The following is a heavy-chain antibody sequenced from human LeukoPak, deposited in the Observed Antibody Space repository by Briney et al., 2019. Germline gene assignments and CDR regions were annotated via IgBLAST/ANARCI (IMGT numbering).Heavy chain of an antibody. CDR1: GGSISSYY. D-gene: IGHD6-6*01. V-gene: IGHV4-4*09. Sequence: SETLSLTCTVSGGSISSYYWSWIRQPPGKGLEWIGYIYTSGSTNYNPSLKSRVTISVDTSKSQFSLRLSSVTAADTAVYYCARHLRGIAARPGYPYYYYYMDVWGKGTTVTVSS. CDR2: IYTSGST. J-gene: IGHJ6*03. CDR3: ARHLRGIAARPGYPYYYYYMDV.